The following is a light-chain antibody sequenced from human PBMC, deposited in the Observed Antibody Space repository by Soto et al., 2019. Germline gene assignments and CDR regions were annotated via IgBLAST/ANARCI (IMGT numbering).Light chain of an antibody. V-gene: IGKV3-20*01. CDR3: QQYGSSPLT. CDR2: GSS. CDR1: QSVSTRS. J-gene: IGKJ4*01. Sequence: EIVLTQSPGTLSLSPGERATLSCRASQSVSTRSLAWYQQKPGQAPRLLIYGSSTRATGIPDRVSGSGSGTDFTLTISRLEPEDFAVYYCQQYGSSPLTFGGGTKV.